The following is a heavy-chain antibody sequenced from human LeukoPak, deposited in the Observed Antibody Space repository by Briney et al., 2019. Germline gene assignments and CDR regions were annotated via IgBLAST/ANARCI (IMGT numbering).Heavy chain of an antibody. CDR2: IKEDGSEK. V-gene: IGHV3-7*01. CDR1: RFTFSSYW. CDR3: ARDNKGIAVSVAFDI. D-gene: IGHD6-19*01. J-gene: IGHJ3*02. Sequence: QSGGSLRLSCAASRFTFSSYWMPWVRQAPGKGLEWVANIKEDGSEKYYVDSVKGRFTISRDNAKNSLYLQMNSLRVEDTAVYYCARDNKGIAVSVAFDIWGQGTMVTVSS.